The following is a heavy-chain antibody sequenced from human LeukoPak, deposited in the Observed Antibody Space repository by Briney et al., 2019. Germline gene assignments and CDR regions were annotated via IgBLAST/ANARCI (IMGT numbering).Heavy chain of an antibody. Sequence: SETLSLTCTVSGGSISSYYWSWIRQPAGKGLEWIGRIYTSGSTNYNPSLKSRVTMSVDTSKNQFSPKLSSVTAADTAVYYCARGGTSGWYPYYFDYWGQGTLVTVSP. CDR3: ARGGTSGWYPYYFDY. D-gene: IGHD6-19*01. J-gene: IGHJ4*02. V-gene: IGHV4-4*07. CDR1: GGSISSYY. CDR2: IYTSGST.